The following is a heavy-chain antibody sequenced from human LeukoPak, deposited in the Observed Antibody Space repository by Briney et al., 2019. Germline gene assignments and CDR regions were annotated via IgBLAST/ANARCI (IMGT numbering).Heavy chain of an antibody. CDR2: IYYSRST. J-gene: IGHJ3*02. D-gene: IGHD3-16*01. V-gene: IGHV4-30-4*08. Sequence: SQTLSRTGTGSAGSSSSGGYYWSWIRQPPGKGLELIGYIYYSRSTYYNPSLKSRLTISVDTSKHQFSLKLTSVTAADTAVYYCASGLGLDAFDIWGQGTMVTVSS. CDR1: AGSSSSGGYY. CDR3: ASGLGLDAFDI.